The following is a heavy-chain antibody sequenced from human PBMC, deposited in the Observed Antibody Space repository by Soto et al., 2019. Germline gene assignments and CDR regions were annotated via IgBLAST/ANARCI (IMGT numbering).Heavy chain of an antibody. D-gene: IGHD2-21*01. V-gene: IGHV1-3*01. J-gene: IGHJ2*01. CDR1: GYTFTSYA. Sequence: QVQLVQSGAEVKKPGASVKVSCKASGYTFTSYAMHWVRQAPGQRLEWMGWINAGNGNTKYSQKFQGRATITRATSASTAYMELSSLRSEDTAVYYCARVPGYSIGDLWGRGTLVTVSS. CDR2: INAGNGNT. CDR3: ARVPGYSIGDL.